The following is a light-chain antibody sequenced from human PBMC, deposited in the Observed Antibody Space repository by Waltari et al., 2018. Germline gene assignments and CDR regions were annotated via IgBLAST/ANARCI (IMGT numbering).Light chain of an antibody. V-gene: IGLV2-14*01. CDR1: SSDIATYNY. Sequence: QSALTQPASVSGSPGQSITISCTGTSSDIATYNYVSWYQQHPGKAPRLLNFAVTNRPSGVSNRFSGSKYGNTASLTISGLQPEDEGDYYCTSYTSSITWVFGGGTKLTVL. CDR3: TSYTSSITWV. CDR2: AVT. J-gene: IGLJ3*02.